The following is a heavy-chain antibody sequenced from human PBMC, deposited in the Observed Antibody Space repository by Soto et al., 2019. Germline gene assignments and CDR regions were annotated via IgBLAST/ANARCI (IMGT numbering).Heavy chain of an antibody. CDR2: IYYSGST. V-gene: IGHV4-59*01. Sequence: SETLSLTCTVSGGSISRDYWSWIRQPPGKGLEWIGYIYYSGSTNYNPSLKSRVTISVDTSKNQFSLKLSSVTAADTAVYYCARDSKSTRYCSGGSCYNEARYYDYKAVWRHGATVSGSS. D-gene: IGHD2-15*01. J-gene: IGHJ6*03. CDR1: GGSISRDY. CDR3: ARDSKSTRYCSGGSCYNEARYYDYKAV.